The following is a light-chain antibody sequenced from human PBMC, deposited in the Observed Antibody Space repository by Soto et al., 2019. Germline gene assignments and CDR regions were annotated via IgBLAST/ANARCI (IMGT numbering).Light chain of an antibody. CDR3: LHDYNYPQT. V-gene: IGKV1-6*01. J-gene: IGKJ1*01. CDR1: QGIRSD. CDR2: NAS. Sequence: IQMTQSPSSSSASVGDGVTITCRASQGIRSDLGWYQQKPGEVPRLLIYNASTLQSGVPSRFSGSASGAVFTLTISSLQPEDSATYYCLHDYNYPQTFGQGTKVEIK.